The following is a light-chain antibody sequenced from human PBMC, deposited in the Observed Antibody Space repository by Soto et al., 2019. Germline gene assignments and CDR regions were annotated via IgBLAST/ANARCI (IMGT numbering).Light chain of an antibody. CDR2: AAS. CDR3: QQFGSSLGFT. V-gene: IGKV3-20*01. J-gene: IGKJ3*01. CDR1: QSINNRY. Sequence: EIVLTQSPGTLSFSPGERATLSCRASQSINNRYLAWYHQKPGQAPRLLIYAASSRATGIPDRFSGSGSVTDFTLTISRLEPEDFAVYYCQQFGSSLGFTFGPGTKVDIK.